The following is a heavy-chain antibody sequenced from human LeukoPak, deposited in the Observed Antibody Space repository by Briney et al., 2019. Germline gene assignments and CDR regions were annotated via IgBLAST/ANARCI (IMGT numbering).Heavy chain of an antibody. J-gene: IGHJ6*02. D-gene: IGHD3-22*01. CDR1: GFTFSSYA. Sequence: GGSLRLSCAASGFTFSSYAMSWVRQAPGKGLEWVSAISGSGGSTYYADSVKGRFTISRDNSKNTLYLQMNSLRAEDTAVYYCARDHQYYYDSSGYRSSYGMDVWGQGTTVTVSS. CDR2: ISGSGGST. V-gene: IGHV3-23*01. CDR3: ARDHQYYYDSSGYRSSYGMDV.